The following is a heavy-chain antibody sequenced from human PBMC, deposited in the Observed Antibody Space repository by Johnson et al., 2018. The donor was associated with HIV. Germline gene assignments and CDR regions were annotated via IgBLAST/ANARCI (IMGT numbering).Heavy chain of an antibody. D-gene: IGHD3-22*01. V-gene: IGHV3-23*04. Sequence: VQLVESGGGLVQPGGSLRLSCAASGFTFSSYAMSWVRQAPGKGLEWVSGISGSGGSTNYADSVKGRFTISRDNSKNTLYLQMNSLRAEDTAVYYCSRNPDIGWYYNDGSGYVFDIWGQGTMDTVCS. CDR3: SRNPDIGWYYNDGSGYVFDI. CDR2: ISGSGGST. J-gene: IGHJ3*02. CDR1: GFTFSSYA.